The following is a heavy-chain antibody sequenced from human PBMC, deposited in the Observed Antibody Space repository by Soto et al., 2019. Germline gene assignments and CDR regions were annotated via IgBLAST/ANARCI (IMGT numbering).Heavy chain of an antibody. V-gene: IGHV2-5*02. CDR1: GFSLSTSGVG. CDR3: AHRQSHYYDSSGYATFDY. J-gene: IGHJ4*02. CDR2: IYWDDDK. D-gene: IGHD3-22*01. Sequence: QITLKESGPTLVKPTQTLTLTCTFSGFSLSTSGVGVGWIRQPPGKALEWLALIYWDDDKRYSPSLKSRLTITKDPSKNQVVLTMTNMDPVDTATYYCAHRQSHYYDSSGYATFDYWGQGPLVTFSS.